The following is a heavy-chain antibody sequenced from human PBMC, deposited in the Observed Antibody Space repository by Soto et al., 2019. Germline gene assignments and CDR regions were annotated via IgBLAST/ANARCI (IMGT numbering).Heavy chain of an antibody. CDR2: ISSTSTNT. D-gene: IGHD4-4*01. CDR1: GFTFSDST. Sequence: PGGSLRLCSGASGFTFSDSTMNWVRQAPGRGLEWVSSISSTSTNTHYAASVRGRFTISRDNAQNSLFLQMNNLRVDDTAVYYCVRGDSRDFWGPGILLTV. J-gene: IGHJ4*02. V-gene: IGHV3-21*01. CDR3: VRGDSRDF.